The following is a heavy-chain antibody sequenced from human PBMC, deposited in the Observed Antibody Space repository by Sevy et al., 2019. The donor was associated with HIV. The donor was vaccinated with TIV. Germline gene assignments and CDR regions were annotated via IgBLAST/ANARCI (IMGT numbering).Heavy chain of an antibody. CDR1: GYSFSTYY. Sequence: ASVKVSCKASGYSFSTYYIHWVRQAPGQRPEWMGIINPSGGYTAYAQEFQGRVGVTRDTSTNTVYMELSSLRSEDTAVYYCGKARGLYYYDGSGGIDYWGQGTLVTVSS. CDR2: INPSGGYT. D-gene: IGHD3-22*01. J-gene: IGHJ4*02. CDR3: GKARGLYYYDGSGGIDY. V-gene: IGHV1-46*01.